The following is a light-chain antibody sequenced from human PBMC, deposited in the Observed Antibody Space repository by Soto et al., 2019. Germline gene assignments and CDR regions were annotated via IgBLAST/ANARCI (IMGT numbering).Light chain of an antibody. CDR2: DAS. Sequence: EIVLTQSPATLSLSPGERATLSCRASQSVSSYLAWSQQKPGQAPRLLIYDASNRATGIPARFSGSGAGTDFTLTISSLEPEDFAVYDCQQRSNWPPTFGGGTKVEIK. J-gene: IGKJ4*01. V-gene: IGKV3-11*01. CDR3: QQRSNWPPT. CDR1: QSVSSY.